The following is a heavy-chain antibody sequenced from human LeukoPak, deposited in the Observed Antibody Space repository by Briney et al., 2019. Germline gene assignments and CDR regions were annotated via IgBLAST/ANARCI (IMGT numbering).Heavy chain of an antibody. J-gene: IGHJ4*02. Sequence: SGGSLGLSCAASGFPFDSAWMHWVRQAPGKRLERVGRIKSKNAGGTTDYAAPVKGRFTVSRDDSRNMVYLHMNSLKTDDTAVYYCSTERYYDGSLRNDFWGQGTLVTVSS. D-gene: IGHD3-16*01. V-gene: IGHV3-15*05. CDR1: GFPFDSAW. CDR2: IKSKNAGGTT. CDR3: STERYYDGSLRNDF.